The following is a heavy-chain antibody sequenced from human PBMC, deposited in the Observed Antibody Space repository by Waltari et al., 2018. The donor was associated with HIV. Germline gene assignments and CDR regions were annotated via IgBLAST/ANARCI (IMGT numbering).Heavy chain of an antibody. J-gene: IGHJ3*02. V-gene: IGHV5-51*01. CDR1: GNNFAGYW. CDR2: IYPGDSDA. CDR3: ARRKGDYRTAFDI. D-gene: IGHD4-17*01. Sequence: EEKLVQSGAEVKEPGESLKISCKSLGNNFAGYWVGWVRPMPGKGLEWMGVIYPGDSDAVYSPSFQGRVIMSTDSSISTVYLQWSSLRASDTAMYYCARRKGDYRTAFDIWGQGTMVTASS.